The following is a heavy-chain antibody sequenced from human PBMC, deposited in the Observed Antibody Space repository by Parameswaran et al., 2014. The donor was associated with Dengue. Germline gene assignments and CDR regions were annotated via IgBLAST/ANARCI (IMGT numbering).Heavy chain of an antibody. CDR2: IDPSDSYT. V-gene: IGHV5-10-1*01. J-gene: IGHJ4*02. Sequence: VRQMPGKGLEWMGKIDPSDSYTIYSPSFQGHVTISADKSISTAYLQWSSLKASDTAMFYCAAFDCSSTSCYVDSWGQGTPVTVSS. CDR3: AAFDCSSTSCYVDS. D-gene: IGHD2-2*01.